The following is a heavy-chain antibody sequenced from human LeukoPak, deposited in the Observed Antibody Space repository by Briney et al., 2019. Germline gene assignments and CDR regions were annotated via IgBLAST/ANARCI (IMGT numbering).Heavy chain of an antibody. V-gene: IGHV3-21*01. D-gene: IGHD5-18*01. CDR3: ARAPRQLWYSFDY. CDR2: ISSSSSYI. J-gene: IGHJ4*02. CDR1: GFTFSSYW. Sequence: PGGSLRLSCAASGFTFSSYWMNWVRQAPGKGLEWVSSISSSSSYIYYADSVKGRFTISRDNAKNSLYLQMNSLRAEDTAVYYCARAPRQLWYSFDYWGQGTLVTVSS.